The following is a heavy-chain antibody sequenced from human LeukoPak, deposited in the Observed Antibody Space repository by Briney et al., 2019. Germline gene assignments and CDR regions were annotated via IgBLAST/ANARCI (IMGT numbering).Heavy chain of an antibody. CDR2: IYYSGNT. Sequence: PSETLSLTCTVSGGSMSSYYWSWIRQPPGKGLEWIGYIYYSGNTNYNPSLKSRVTISVDTSKNQFSLKLSSVTAADTAVYYCARGGSIAAAGTILFDYWGQGTLVTVSS. CDR1: GGSMSSYY. D-gene: IGHD6-13*01. CDR3: ARGGSIAAAGTILFDY. J-gene: IGHJ4*02. V-gene: IGHV4-59*12.